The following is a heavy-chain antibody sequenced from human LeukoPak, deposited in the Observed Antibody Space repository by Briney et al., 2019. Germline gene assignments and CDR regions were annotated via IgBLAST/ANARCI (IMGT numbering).Heavy chain of an antibody. Sequence: GRSLRLSCVVSGFTFSNYGMHWVRQAPGKGLEWVSAISGSGGSTYYADSVKGRLTISRDNSKNTLYLQMNSLRAEDTAVYYCAKRTCSGGSCYPYYFDYWGQGTLVTVSS. CDR2: ISGSGGST. D-gene: IGHD2-15*01. CDR3: AKRTCSGGSCYPYYFDY. V-gene: IGHV3-23*01. J-gene: IGHJ4*02. CDR1: GFTFSNYG.